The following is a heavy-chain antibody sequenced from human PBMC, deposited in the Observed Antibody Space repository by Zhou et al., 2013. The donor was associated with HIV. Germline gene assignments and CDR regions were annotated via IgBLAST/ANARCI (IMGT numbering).Heavy chain of an antibody. CDR3: ARDKGIAAADHDAVDI. CDR1: GYTFTGYY. V-gene: IGHV1-2*02. D-gene: IGHD6-13*01. Sequence: QVQLVQSGAEVKNPGASVKVSCKASGYTFTGYYMHWVRQAPGQGLEWMGWINPNSGGTNYAQKFQGRVTMTRDTSISTAYMELSRLRSEDTALYYCARDKGIAAADHDAVDIWGQGTMVIVSS. J-gene: IGHJ3*02. CDR2: INPNSGGT.